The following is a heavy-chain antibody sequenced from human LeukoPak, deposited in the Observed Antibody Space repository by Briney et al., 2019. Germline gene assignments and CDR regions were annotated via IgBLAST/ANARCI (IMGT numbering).Heavy chain of an antibody. CDR2: ISSSSSTI. CDR1: GFTFSSYS. V-gene: IGHV3-48*04. D-gene: IGHD6-19*01. Sequence: PGGSLRLSCAASGFTFSSYSMNWVRQAPGKGLEWVSYISSSSSTIYYADSVKGRFTISRDNAKNSLYLQMNSLRAEDTAVYYCARGALWYSCGWEATYYFDYWGQGTLVTVSS. CDR3: ARGALWYSCGWEATYYFDY. J-gene: IGHJ4*02.